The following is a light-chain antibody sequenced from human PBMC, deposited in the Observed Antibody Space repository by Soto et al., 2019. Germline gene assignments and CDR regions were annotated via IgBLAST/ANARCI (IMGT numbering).Light chain of an antibody. Sequence: QSVLTQPPSVSAAPGQTVTISCSGSSSNIGNNYVSWYQQVPGTAPKLLMYENDKRPSGIPDRFSGSKSGTSATLGITGLQTGDEADYFCGTWDNSLSAWVFGGGTMLTVL. V-gene: IGLV1-51*02. CDR2: END. CDR1: SSNIGNNY. J-gene: IGLJ3*02. CDR3: GTWDNSLSAWV.